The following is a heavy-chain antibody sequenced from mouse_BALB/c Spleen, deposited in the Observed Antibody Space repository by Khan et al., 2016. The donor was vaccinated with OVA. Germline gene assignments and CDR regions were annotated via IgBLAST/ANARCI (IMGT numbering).Heavy chain of an antibody. CDR1: GYAFTDYL. J-gene: IGHJ3*01. CDR3: ARGGYGTLAY. CDR2: INPGSGDT. V-gene: IGHV1-54*01. D-gene: IGHD2-1*01. Sequence: QVQLKQSGAELVRPGTSVKVSCKASGYAFTDYLIEWLKQRPGQGLEWIGVINPGSGDTHYNEKFRGKATLTADKSSSTAYMQLSSLTSDDSAVYFWARGGYGTLAYWGQGTPVTVSA.